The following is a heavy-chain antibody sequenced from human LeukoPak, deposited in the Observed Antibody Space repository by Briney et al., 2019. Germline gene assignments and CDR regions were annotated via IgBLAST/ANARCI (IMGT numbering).Heavy chain of an antibody. CDR2: ISYDGSNK. D-gene: IGHD5-18*01. CDR1: GLTFSSYA. Sequence: GGSLRLSCAASGLTFSSYAMHWVRQAPGKGLEWVAVISYDGSNKYYADSVKGRFTISRDNSKNTLYLQMNSLRAEDTAVYYCARDGPEPWIQLWLLGRLDYWGQGTLVTVSS. CDR3: ARDGPEPWIQLWLLGRLDY. V-gene: IGHV3-30-3*01. J-gene: IGHJ4*02.